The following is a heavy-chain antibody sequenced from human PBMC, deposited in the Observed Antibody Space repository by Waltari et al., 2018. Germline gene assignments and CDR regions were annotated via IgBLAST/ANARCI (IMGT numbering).Heavy chain of an antibody. D-gene: IGHD6-19*01. CDR1: GGSISSGGYY. V-gene: IGHV4-31*03. CDR3: ARAPGIAVAGGNWYFDL. CDR2: IYYSGRP. J-gene: IGHJ2*01. Sequence: QVQLQESGPGLVKPSQTLSLTCTVSGGSISSGGYYWSWIRQHPGKGLEWIGYIYYSGRPYSNPSPKSRVTISVDTSRSQFSLKLGSVTAADTAVYYCARAPGIAVAGGNWYFDLWGRGTLVTVSS.